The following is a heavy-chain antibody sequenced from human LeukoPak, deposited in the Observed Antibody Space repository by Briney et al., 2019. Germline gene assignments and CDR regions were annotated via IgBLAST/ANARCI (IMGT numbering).Heavy chain of an antibody. D-gene: IGHD2-15*01. CDR3: ARDIVVVVAATPRYYYYGMDV. J-gene: IGHJ6*02. V-gene: IGHV1-46*01. CDR1: GYTFTSYY. Sequence: ASVKVSCKASGYTFTSYYMHWVRQAPGQGLEWMGIINPSGGSTSYAQKFQGRVTMTRDTSTSTAYIELRSLRSDDTAVYYCARDIVVVVAATPRYYYYGMDVWGQGTTVTVSS. CDR2: INPSGGST.